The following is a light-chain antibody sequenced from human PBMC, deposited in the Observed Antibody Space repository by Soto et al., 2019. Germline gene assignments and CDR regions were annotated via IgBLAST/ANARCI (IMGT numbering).Light chain of an antibody. CDR2: DAS. CDR3: QQRSSWHT. J-gene: IGKJ1*01. CDR1: QSVSSY. V-gene: IGKV3-11*01. Sequence: EIVLTQSPATLSLSPGEIATLSFRASQSVSSYLAWYQQKPGQAPRLLIYDASNRATGIPARFSGSGSGTDFTLTISSLEPEDSAIYYCQQRSSWHTFGQGTKVDIK.